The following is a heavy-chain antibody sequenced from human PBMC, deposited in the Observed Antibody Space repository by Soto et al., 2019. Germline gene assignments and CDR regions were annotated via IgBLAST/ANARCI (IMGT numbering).Heavy chain of an antibody. J-gene: IGHJ6*02. D-gene: IGHD2-2*01. Sequence: QVQLVESGGGVVQPGRSLRLSCAASGFTFSNYAMHWVRQAPGKGLDWVAVVSFDGSNSYYADSVKGRFTISRDNSKNSLFLQMNSLRPEGTAVYFCASPIVPAIQNHPYYYYGLDVWGQGTTVTVSS. CDR1: GFTFSNYA. CDR3: ASPIVPAIQNHPYYYYGLDV. V-gene: IGHV3-30-3*01. CDR2: VSFDGSNS.